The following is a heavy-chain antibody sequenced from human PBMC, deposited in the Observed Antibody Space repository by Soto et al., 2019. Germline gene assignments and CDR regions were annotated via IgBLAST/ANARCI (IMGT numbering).Heavy chain of an antibody. V-gene: IGHV3-74*02. D-gene: IGHD2-15*01. CDR2: INSDGSVS. CDR3: ARGDCVVGSCYSLAGSFYYYMAA. CDR1: GFTFRNYW. Sequence: EVQLVESGGGLVQPGGSLRLSCAASGFTFRNYWMYWVRQAPGQGLEWVSRINSDGSVSSYADSVKGRLTISRDNVKNTLYLLMDSLGADDTAVYYCARGDCVVGSCYSLAGSFYYYMAAWGKGTTVTVFS. J-gene: IGHJ6*03.